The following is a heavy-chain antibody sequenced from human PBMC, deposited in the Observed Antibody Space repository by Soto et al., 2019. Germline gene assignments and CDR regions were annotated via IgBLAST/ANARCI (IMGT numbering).Heavy chain of an antibody. CDR1: GGSFSGYY. Sequence: QVQLQQWGAGLLKPSETLSLTCAVYGGSFSGYYWSWIRQPPGKGLEWIGEINHSGSTNYNPSLKSRVTISVDTSKNQFSLKLSSVTAADTAVYYCARADIVVVVAAATMMAFDIWGQGTMVTVSS. V-gene: IGHV4-34*01. CDR2: INHSGST. J-gene: IGHJ3*02. CDR3: ARADIVVVVAAATMMAFDI. D-gene: IGHD2-15*01.